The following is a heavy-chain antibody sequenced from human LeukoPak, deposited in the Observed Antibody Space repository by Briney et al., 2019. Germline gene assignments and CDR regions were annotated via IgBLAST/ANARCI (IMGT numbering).Heavy chain of an antibody. CDR2: IYYSGST. D-gene: IGHD3-16*02. V-gene: IGHV4-39*01. J-gene: IGHJ4*02. CDR3: ARYSGEFSGGGGFDY. CDR1: GGSISSYY. Sequence: SETLSLTCTVSGGSISSYYWGWIRQPPGKGLEWIGSIYYSGSTYYNPSLKSRVTISVDTSKNQFSLKLSSVTAADTAVYYCARYSGEFSGGGGFDYWGQGTLVTVSS.